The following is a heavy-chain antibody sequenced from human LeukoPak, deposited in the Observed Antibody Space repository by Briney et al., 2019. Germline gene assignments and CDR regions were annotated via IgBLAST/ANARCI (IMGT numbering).Heavy chain of an antibody. D-gene: IGHD2-21*02. CDR3: TEPTTPVVVTATQN. V-gene: IGHV3-23*01. CDR2: ISGSGGST. J-gene: IGHJ4*02. Sequence: GGSLRLSCAASGLTFSSYAMSWVRQAPGKGLEWVSAISGSGGSTYYADSVKGRFTISRDNSKNTLYLQMNSLTAEDTAVYYCTEPTTPVVVTATQNWGQGTLVTASS. CDR1: GLTFSSYA.